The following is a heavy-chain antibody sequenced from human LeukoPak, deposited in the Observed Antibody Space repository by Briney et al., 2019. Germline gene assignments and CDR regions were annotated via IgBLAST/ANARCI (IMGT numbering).Heavy chain of an antibody. CDR3: ARVNDTAMVAD. CDR1: GGSIISSTFY. Sequence: SETLSLTCTVSGGSIISSTFYWSWIRQPPGKGLEWIGEINHSGSTNYNPSLKSRVTISVDTSKNQFSLKLSSVTAADTAVYYCARVNDTAMVADWGQGTLVTVSS. V-gene: IGHV4-39*07. CDR2: INHSGST. D-gene: IGHD5-18*01. J-gene: IGHJ4*02.